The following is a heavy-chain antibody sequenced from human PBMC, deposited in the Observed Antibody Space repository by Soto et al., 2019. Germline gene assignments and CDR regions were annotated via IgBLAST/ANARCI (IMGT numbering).Heavy chain of an antibody. CDR1: GGAFGRYS. Sequence: QVQLEQSGPEVKRPGTSVKVSCKASGGAFGRYSVSWVLQAPGQGLEWIGGVMPVFNTSNYSLKIQGRVAIAADESTTTVFMELRSLRSEDAALYYCARGDEMTAVTIFEYWGQGTLVSVSS. D-gene: IGHD4-17*01. V-gene: IGHV1-69*01. CDR2: VMPVFNTS. CDR3: ARGDEMTAVTIFEY. J-gene: IGHJ4*02.